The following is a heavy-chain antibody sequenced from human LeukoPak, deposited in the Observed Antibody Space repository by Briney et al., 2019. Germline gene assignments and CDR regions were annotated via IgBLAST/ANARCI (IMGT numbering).Heavy chain of an antibody. CDR2: IYHSGNT. J-gene: IGHJ4*02. V-gene: IGHV4-38-2*01. CDR3: VNNLYGSGNYFVY. CDR1: GGSFSGYY. Sequence: SETLSLTCAVYGGSFSGYYWGWIRQPPGKGLEWIGSIYHSGNTYYNPSLKSRVTISVDTSRNQFSLKLTSVTAADTAVYHCVNNLYGSGNYFVYWGQGTLVTVSS. D-gene: IGHD3-10*01.